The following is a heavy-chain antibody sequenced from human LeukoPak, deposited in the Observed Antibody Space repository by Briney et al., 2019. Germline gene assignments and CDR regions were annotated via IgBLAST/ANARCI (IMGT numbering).Heavy chain of an antibody. CDR2: IYHSGNT. Sequence: PSETLSLTCAVFGGSIGSNIWWSWVRQPPGKGLEWIGEIYHSGNTNYNPSLKSRVTISVDKSKNQFSLTLSSVTAADTAVYYCANPSGASTWWGQGTLVTVSS. J-gene: IGHJ4*02. V-gene: IGHV4-4*02. CDR1: GGSIGSNIW. D-gene: IGHD2-15*01. CDR3: ANPSGASTW.